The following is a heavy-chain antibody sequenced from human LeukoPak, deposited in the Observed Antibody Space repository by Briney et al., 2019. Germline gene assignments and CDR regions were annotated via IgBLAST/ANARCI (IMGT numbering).Heavy chain of an antibody. Sequence: GGSLRLSCAASGFTFSSYSMNWVRQAPGEGLEWVSSISSSSSYIYYADSVKGRFPISRDNAKNSLYLQMNSLRAEDTAVYYCARDMVVNAIRTWYFDLWGRGTLVTVSS. CDR3: ARDMVVNAIRTWYFDL. CDR1: GFTFSSYS. V-gene: IGHV3-21*01. D-gene: IGHD2-21*01. J-gene: IGHJ2*01. CDR2: ISSSSSYI.